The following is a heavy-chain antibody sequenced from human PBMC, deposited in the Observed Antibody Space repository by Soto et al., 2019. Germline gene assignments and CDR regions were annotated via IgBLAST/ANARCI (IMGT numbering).Heavy chain of an antibody. V-gene: IGHV3-64D*08. Sequence: GGSLRLSCSASGFTCSNYAMHWVRQAPGKGLEYVSGISSNGGSTYYADSVKGRFTISRDNSKNTLYLQMSSLRADDTAVYYCVKERINGRYDLDYWGLGNLVTVSS. CDR1: GFTCSNYA. D-gene: IGHD3-3*01. J-gene: IGHJ4*02. CDR3: VKERINGRYDLDY. CDR2: ISSNGGST.